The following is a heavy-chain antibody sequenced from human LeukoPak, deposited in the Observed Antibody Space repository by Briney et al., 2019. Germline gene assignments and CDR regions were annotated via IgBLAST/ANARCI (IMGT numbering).Heavy chain of an antibody. V-gene: IGHV4-34*01. CDR2: INHSGST. CDR3: ARLGWYPKRAYYYYYMDV. Sequence: PSETLSLTCAVYGGSFSGYYWSWIRQPPGKGLEWIGDINHSGSTNYNASLKSRVTISVDTSKNQFSLKLISVTAADTAVYYCARLGWYPKRAYYYYYMDVWGKGTTVTISS. CDR1: GGSFSGYY. J-gene: IGHJ6*03. D-gene: IGHD2-15*01.